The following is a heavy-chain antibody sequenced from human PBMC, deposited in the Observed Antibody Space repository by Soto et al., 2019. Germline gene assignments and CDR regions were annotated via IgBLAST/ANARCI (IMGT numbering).Heavy chain of an antibody. Sequence: PSETLSLTCSVSGGSLSKYYWSWIRQPAGKGLEWIGRISTSGHVVSKVSLRSRLTMSVDMSNNHFSLKLTSVTAADTAVYYCARDNNDFWSLYPLASDYWGQGALVTVSS. D-gene: IGHD3-3*01. J-gene: IGHJ4*02. CDR3: ARDNNDFWSLYPLASDY. CDR2: ISTSGHV. V-gene: IGHV4-4*07. CDR1: GGSLSKYY.